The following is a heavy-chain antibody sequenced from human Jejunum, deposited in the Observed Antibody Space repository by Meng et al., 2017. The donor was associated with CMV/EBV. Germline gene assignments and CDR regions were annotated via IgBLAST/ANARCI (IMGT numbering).Heavy chain of an antibody. Sequence: QVQLVQSGAEVKKPGASVKVSCKAYGYTFLSYDITWVRQAPGQGLEWMGWIITYNGKTNFAQKLLGRVTMTTDTSTNTAYMELRSLRSDDTAIYYCARVIVGTTIDLWGRGTLVTVSS. V-gene: IGHV1-18*01. CDR2: IITYNGKT. D-gene: IGHD1-26*01. CDR1: GYTFLSYD. CDR3: ARVIVGTTIDL. J-gene: IGHJ5*02.